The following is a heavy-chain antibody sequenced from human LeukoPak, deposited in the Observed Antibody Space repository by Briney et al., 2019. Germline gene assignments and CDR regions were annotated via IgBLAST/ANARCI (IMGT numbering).Heavy chain of an antibody. CDR1: AGSISSDSYY. D-gene: IGHD3-22*01. V-gene: IGHV4-39*07. CDR3: ASTSPKYYYESSGYSSLFDN. J-gene: IGHJ4*02. CDR2: IYYSGNT. Sequence: SETLSLTCTVSAGSISSDSYYWGWIRQPPGKGLEWIGTIYYSGNTYYNPSLKSRLTISVDTSKNQFSLKLRPVTAADTALYYCASTSPKYYYESSGYSSLFDNWGQGTLVTVSS.